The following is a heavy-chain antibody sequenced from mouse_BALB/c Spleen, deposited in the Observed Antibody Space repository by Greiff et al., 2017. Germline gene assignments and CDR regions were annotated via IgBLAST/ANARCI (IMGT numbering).Heavy chain of an antibody. V-gene: IGHV1-9*01. J-gene: IGHJ4*01. CDR3: ARCEGNYDYAMDY. CDR1: GYTFSSYW. D-gene: IGHD2-1*01. CDR2: ILPGSGST. Sequence: VQLQQSGAELMKPGASVKISCKATGYTFSSYWIEWVKQRPGHGLEWIGEILPGSGSTNYNEKFKGKATFTADTSSNTAYMQLSSLTSEDSAVYYCARCEGNYDYAMDYWGQGTSVTVSS.